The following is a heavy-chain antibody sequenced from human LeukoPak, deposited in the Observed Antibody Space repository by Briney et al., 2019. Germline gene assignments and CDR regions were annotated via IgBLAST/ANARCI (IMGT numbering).Heavy chain of an antibody. V-gene: IGHV4-59*08. Sequence: SETLSLTCTVSGGSISSYHWSWIRQPPGKGLEWIGYIYYSGSTNYNPSLKSRVTISVDTSKNQFSLKLSSVTAADTAVYYCARNLRYFDPGSPSAYYMDVWGKGTTVTVSS. D-gene: IGHD3-9*01. CDR1: GGSISSYH. J-gene: IGHJ6*03. CDR2: IYYSGST. CDR3: ARNLRYFDPGSPSAYYMDV.